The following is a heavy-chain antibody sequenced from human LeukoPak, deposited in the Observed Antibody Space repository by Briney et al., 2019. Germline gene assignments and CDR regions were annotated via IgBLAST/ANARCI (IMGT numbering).Heavy chain of an antibody. D-gene: IGHD3-3*01. CDR2: INHSGST. J-gene: IGHJ5*02. CDR3: ARGHQYYDFWSGYKAWFDP. CDR1: GGSFSGYY. V-gene: IGHV4-34*01. Sequence: SETLSLTCAVYGGSFSGYYWSWIRQPPGKGLEWIGEINHSGSTNYNPSLKSRVTIPVDTSKNQFSLKLSSVTAADTAVYYCARGHQYYDFWSGYKAWFDPWGQGTLVTVSS.